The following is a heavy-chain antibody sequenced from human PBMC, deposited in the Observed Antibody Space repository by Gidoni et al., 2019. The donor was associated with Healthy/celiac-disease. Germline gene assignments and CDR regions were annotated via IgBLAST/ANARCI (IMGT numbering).Heavy chain of an antibody. Sequence: QVQLQESGPGLVKPSETLSLTCTVSGYSISSGYYWGWIRQPPGKGLEWIGSIYHSGSTYYNPSLKSRVTISVDTSKNQFSLKLSSVTAADTAVYYCARGRRQLGYCSGGSCYVNWFDPWGQGTLVTVSS. V-gene: IGHV4-38-2*02. CDR3: ARGRRQLGYCSGGSCYVNWFDP. J-gene: IGHJ5*02. CDR2: IYHSGST. D-gene: IGHD2-15*01. CDR1: GYSISSGYY.